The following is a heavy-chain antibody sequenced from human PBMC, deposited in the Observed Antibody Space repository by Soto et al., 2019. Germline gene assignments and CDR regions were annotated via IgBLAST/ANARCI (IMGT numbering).Heavy chain of an antibody. D-gene: IGHD2-15*01. CDR3: TSHSPEDMIRK. V-gene: IGHV3-73*02. CDR1: GFTFSGSA. Sequence: EVQLVESGGGLVQPGGSLKLSCAASGFTFSGSAMHWVRQASGKGLEWVGRIRNKANTYATSYAAAVKGRFTISRDDSKNTAYLQMNSLKTEDKAVYYCTSHSPEDMIRKWGQGTMVTVSS. CDR2: IRNKANTYAT. J-gene: IGHJ4*02.